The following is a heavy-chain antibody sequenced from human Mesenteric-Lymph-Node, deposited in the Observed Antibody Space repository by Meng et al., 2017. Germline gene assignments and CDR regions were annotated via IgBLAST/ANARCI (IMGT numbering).Heavy chain of an antibody. Sequence: VQLRESAPGLVKPSGTLSLICAVSGDSISSGNWWTWVRQAPGKGLEWIGEVSLTGTTNYKPSLKSRVTMSVDKSNNQLSLRLISVTAADTAVYFCARGELLWDYWGQGTLVTVSS. CDR2: VSLTGTT. CDR3: ARGELLWDY. J-gene: IGHJ4*02. V-gene: IGHV4-4*02. CDR1: GDSISSGNW. D-gene: IGHD2-2*01.